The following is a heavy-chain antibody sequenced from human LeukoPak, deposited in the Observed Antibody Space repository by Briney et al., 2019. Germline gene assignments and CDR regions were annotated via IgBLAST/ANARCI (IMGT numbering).Heavy chain of an antibody. V-gene: IGHV4-39*01. CDR2: IYYSGST. D-gene: IGHD4-23*01. Sequence: SETLSLTCTVSGASISSSTDYWGWIRQPPGKGLEWIANIYYSGSTYYNPSLKSRVTISVDTSKNQFSLKLSSVTAADTAVYYCARGRRKANYVVTNWFDPWGQGTLVTVSS. CDR1: GASISSSTDY. CDR3: ARGRRKANYVVTNWFDP. J-gene: IGHJ5*02.